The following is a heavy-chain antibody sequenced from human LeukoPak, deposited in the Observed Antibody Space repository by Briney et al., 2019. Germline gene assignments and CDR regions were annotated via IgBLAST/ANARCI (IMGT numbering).Heavy chain of an antibody. CDR2: VHYSGSG. V-gene: IGHV4-59*01. CDR1: GGSISTYY. Sequence: SETLSLTCTVSGGSISTYYWNWVRQPPGQGLEWIGHVHYSGSGNHNPSLKSRVTISLDTSKNQVSLKLNSVTAADTAVYFCATADSYALDVWGQGAAVTVSS. J-gene: IGHJ6*02. CDR3: ATADSYALDV.